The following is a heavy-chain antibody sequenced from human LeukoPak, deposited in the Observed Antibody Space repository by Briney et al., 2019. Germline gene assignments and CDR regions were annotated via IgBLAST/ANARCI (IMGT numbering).Heavy chain of an antibody. J-gene: IGHJ5*02. V-gene: IGHV1-69*05. Sequence: SVKVSCKASGGTFSSYAISWVRQAPGQGLEWMGGIIPIFGTANYAQKFQGRVTITTDESTGTAYMELSSLRSEDAAVYYCARWEPPQGFDPWGQGTLVTVSS. CDR1: GGTFSSYA. CDR2: IIPIFGTA. CDR3: ARWEPPQGFDP. D-gene: IGHD1-26*01.